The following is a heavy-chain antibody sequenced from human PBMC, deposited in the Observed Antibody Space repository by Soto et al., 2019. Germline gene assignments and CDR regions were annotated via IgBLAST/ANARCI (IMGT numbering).Heavy chain of an antibody. V-gene: IGHV1-18*01. J-gene: IGHJ6*02. CDR2: VSGYNGNT. Sequence: QVQLVQSGGEVKKPGASVKVSCKASGYTFTTSGVSWVRQAPGQGLEWMGWVSGYNGNTKYEEKFHARVTMTTDTSTSTAYLELRSLTTDDTAVYYCARAAELPYYYYGMDVWGQGTTVIVSS. CDR1: GYTFTTSG. CDR3: ARAAELPYYYYGMDV. D-gene: IGHD1-7*01.